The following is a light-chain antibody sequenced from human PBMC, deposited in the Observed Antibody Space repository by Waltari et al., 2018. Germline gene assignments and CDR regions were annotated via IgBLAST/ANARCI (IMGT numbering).Light chain of an antibody. CDR3: QQYGNSNPL. J-gene: IGKJ3*01. V-gene: IGKV3-20*01. CDR1: QSVSSNY. CDR2: AAS. Sequence: EIVLTQSPGALSLSPGERATLSCRASQSVSSNYIAWYQQKPGQAPRPLIYAASMRATGIPDRVSGSGSGTDFTLTIRRLETEDFAVYYCQQYGNSNPLFGPGTKVDIK.